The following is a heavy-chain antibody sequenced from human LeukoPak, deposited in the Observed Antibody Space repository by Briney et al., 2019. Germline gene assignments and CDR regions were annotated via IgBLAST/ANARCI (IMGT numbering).Heavy chain of an antibody. CDR3: ARVGRYFDWLPRAFDY. D-gene: IGHD3-9*01. Sequence: GGSLRLSCAASGFTFSSSWMSWVRQAPGKGLEWVANIKQDGSEKYYVDSVKGRVTISRDNAKNSLYLQMTSLRAEGTAVYYRARVGRYFDWLPRAFDYSGQGTLVTVSS. J-gene: IGHJ4*02. V-gene: IGHV3-7*01. CDR2: IKQDGSEK. CDR1: GFTFSSSW.